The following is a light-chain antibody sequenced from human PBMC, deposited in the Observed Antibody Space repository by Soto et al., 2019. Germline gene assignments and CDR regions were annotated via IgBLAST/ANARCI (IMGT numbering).Light chain of an antibody. CDR1: SSDVGGYNY. Sequence: QSLLTQPASVSWSPGQSITISGTGTSSDVGGYNYVSWYQQHPGKAPKLIIFEVSYRPSGISNRFSASKSGDTASLTISGLQADDEADYYCCSYTDSRTHIFGSGTKVTVL. V-gene: IGLV2-14*01. J-gene: IGLJ1*01. CDR3: CSYTDSRTHI. CDR2: EVS.